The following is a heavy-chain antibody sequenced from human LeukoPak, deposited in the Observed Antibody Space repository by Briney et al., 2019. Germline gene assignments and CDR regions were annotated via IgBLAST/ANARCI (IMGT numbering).Heavy chain of an antibody. CDR1: GGSISSYY. J-gene: IGHJ4*02. D-gene: IGHD5-24*01. CDR3: ARQVPDRGDGYNSYDY. V-gene: IGHV4-59*08. Sequence: SETLSLTCTVSGGSISSYYWSWIRQPPGKGLEWIGYIYYSGSTNYNPSLKSRVTISVDTSKNQFSLKLSSVTAADTAVYYCARQVPDRGDGYNSYDYWGQGTLVTVSS. CDR2: IYYSGST.